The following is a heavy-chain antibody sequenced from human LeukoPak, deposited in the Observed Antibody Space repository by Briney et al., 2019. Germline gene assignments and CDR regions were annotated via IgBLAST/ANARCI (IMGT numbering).Heavy chain of an antibody. J-gene: IGHJ4*02. CDR1: GFTFSSYS. D-gene: IGHD2-8*01. Sequence: PGGSLRLSCAASGFTFSSYSMNWVRQAPGKGLEWVSYISSSSSTIYYAGSVKGRFIISRDNAKNSLYLQMNSLRAEDTAVYYCARGGRAVSLDYWGQGTLVTVSS. CDR2: ISSSSSTI. CDR3: ARGGRAVSLDY. V-gene: IGHV3-48*01.